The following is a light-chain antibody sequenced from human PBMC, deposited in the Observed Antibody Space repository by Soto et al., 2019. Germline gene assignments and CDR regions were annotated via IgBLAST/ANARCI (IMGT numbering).Light chain of an antibody. Sequence: EIVLTQSPGTVSLSLGERVTLSCRARQPVTYNSLAWYQQNPGQAPRLLIYAASRRAPGIPDRFSGSGSGTEFTLTISRLEPEDFAVYYCQQYSSSPPWTFGQGTTLDIK. CDR1: QPVTYNS. V-gene: IGKV3-20*01. J-gene: IGKJ1*01. CDR3: QQYSSSPPWT. CDR2: AAS.